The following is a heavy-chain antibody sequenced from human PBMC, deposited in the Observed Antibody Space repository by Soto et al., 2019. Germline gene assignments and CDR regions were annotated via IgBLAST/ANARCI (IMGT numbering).Heavy chain of an antibody. CDR3: ARDFAYFDS. D-gene: IGHD3-3*01. CDR1: GGSVKSGSSS. V-gene: IGHV4-61*01. J-gene: IGHJ4*02. Sequence: SEPLSLPYTVSGGSVKSGSSSWSWIRQPPGKGLEWIGYVYHTGRTSYNPSLKSRVSISMDTSKNQFSLNLDSVTAADTAVYFCARDFAYFDSWGQGTLVTVSS. CDR2: VYHTGRT.